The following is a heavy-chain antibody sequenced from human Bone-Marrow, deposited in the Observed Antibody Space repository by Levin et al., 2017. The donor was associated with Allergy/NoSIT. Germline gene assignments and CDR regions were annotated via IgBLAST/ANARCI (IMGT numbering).Heavy chain of an antibody. CDR2: ISYDGSDK. V-gene: IGHV3-30*04. D-gene: IGHD1/OR15-1a*01. CDR3: ASGGGWNNHGNAFDY. J-gene: IGHJ4*02. Sequence: GGSLRLSCVVSGLTFRSYAMHWVRQTPGKGLEWVAVISYDGSDKDYADSVKGRFTFSRDNSKNTLDLQMNSLRAEDTAVYYCASGGGWNNHGNAFDYGGKGTLITV. CDR1: GLTFRSYA.